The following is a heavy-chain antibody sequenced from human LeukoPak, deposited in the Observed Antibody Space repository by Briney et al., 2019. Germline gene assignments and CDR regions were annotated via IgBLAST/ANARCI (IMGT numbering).Heavy chain of an antibody. J-gene: IGHJ5*02. CDR3: ARLGAPMGLYNWFDP. Sequence: GGSLRLSCEASGFTFSAYAMTWVRQAPGKGLEWVSSIGSDNKPHYSESVKGRFAISRDNSKSMLFLQLNSLRAEDTAVYYCARLGAPMGLYNWFDPWGQGSLVTASS. V-gene: IGHV3-23*05. D-gene: IGHD3-10*01. CDR1: GFTFSAYA. CDR2: IGSDNKP.